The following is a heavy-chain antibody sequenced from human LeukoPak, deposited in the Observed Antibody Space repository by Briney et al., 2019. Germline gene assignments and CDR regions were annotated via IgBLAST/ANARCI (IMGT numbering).Heavy chain of an antibody. CDR2: INQDGSEE. D-gene: IGHD5-12*01. CDR1: GFTFSHYW. CDR3: VRDGGVSGYDLLDY. J-gene: IGHJ4*02. V-gene: IGHV3-7*01. Sequence: PGGSLRLSCAASGFTFSHYWMTWVRQAPGKGLEWVAHINQDGSEEHYMDSVKARFTISRDNAKNSLFLQMNSLRAEDTAVYYCVRDGGVSGYDLLDYWGQGTLVTVSS.